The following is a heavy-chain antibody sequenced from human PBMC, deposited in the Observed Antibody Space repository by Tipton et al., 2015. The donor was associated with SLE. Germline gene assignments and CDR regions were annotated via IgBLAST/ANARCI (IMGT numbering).Heavy chain of an antibody. CDR3: ARAAGPLEGFDY. CDR1: GGSISSYY. V-gene: IGHV4-59*01. Sequence: TLSLTCTVSGGSISSYYWNWIRQPPGKGLEWIGYIYYTGSTYYNPSLKSRVTISVDTSKNQFSLKLSSVTAADTAVYYCARAAGPLEGFDYWGQGTLVTVSS. J-gene: IGHJ4*02. CDR2: IYYTGST.